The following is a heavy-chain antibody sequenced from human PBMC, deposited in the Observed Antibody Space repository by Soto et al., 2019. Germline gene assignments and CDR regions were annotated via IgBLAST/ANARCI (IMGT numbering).Heavy chain of an antibody. V-gene: IGHV3-23*01. J-gene: IGHJ6*02. D-gene: IGHD5-12*01. CDR1: GFTFSSYA. CDR3: AKIVVATIYYYYYGMDV. Sequence: EVQLLESGGGLVQPGGSLRLSCAASGFTFSSYAMRWVRQAPGKGLEWVSAISGSGGSTYYADSVKGRFTISRDNSKNTLYLQMNSLRAEDTAVYYCAKIVVATIYYYYYGMDVWGQGTTVTVSS. CDR2: ISGSGGST.